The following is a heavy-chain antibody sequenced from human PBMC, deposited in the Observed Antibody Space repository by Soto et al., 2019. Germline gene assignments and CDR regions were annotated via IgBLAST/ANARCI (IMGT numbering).Heavy chain of an antibody. J-gene: IGHJ4*02. V-gene: IGHV3-74*03. D-gene: IGHD3-16*01. Sequence: GGSLRLSCAASGFTFSMYWMHWVRQSPGKGLLWVSRINGDGTDTTYADSVKGRFTISRDNAKNTVYLQMNGLRAEDTAVYYCAREVGRGSGSYYLDYWGQETLVTVSS. CDR2: INGDGTDT. CDR3: AREVGRGSGSYYLDY. CDR1: GFTFSMYW.